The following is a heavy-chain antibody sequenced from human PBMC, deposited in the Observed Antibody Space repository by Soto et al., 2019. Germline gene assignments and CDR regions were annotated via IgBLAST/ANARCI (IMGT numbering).Heavy chain of an antibody. V-gene: IGHV3-23*01. J-gene: IGHJ4*02. CDR3: EAHYYDSSGYFFDY. Sequence: GGSLRLSCAASGFTFSSYAMSWARQAPGKGLEWVSGISGSGDSTYYADSVKGRFTISRDNAKNSLYLQMNSLRAEDTALYYCEAHYYDSSGYFFDYWGQGTLVTVSS. D-gene: IGHD3-22*01. CDR1: GFTFSSYA. CDR2: ISGSGDST.